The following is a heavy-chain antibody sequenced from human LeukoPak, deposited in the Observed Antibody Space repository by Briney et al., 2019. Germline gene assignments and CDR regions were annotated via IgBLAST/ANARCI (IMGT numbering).Heavy chain of an antibody. CDR3: ARSGGLYNSFDP. CDR1: GYSLTNYW. Sequence: GESLKISCKGSGYSLTNYWIGWVRQMPGKGLEWMGIIYPGDSDTRYSPSFQGQVTISADKSISTTYPQWSSLRASDTAIYYCARSGGLYNSFDPWGQGTMVTVSS. CDR2: IYPGDSDT. D-gene: IGHD1-20*01. J-gene: IGHJ5*02. V-gene: IGHV5-51*01.